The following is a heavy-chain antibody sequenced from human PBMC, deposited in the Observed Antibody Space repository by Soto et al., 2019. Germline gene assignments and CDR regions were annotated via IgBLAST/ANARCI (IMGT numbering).Heavy chain of an antibody. Sequence: SVKVSCKASGYTFTRSGISWVRQAPGQGLEWMGGIIPIFGTANYAQKFQGRVTITADESTSTAYMELSSLRSEDTAVYYCARGLIVLVPVAISMYYYYGMDVWGQGTTVTV. CDR2: IIPIFGTA. V-gene: IGHV1-69*13. J-gene: IGHJ6*02. CDR1: GYTFTRSG. D-gene: IGHD2-2*01. CDR3: ARGLIVLVPVAISMYYYYGMDV.